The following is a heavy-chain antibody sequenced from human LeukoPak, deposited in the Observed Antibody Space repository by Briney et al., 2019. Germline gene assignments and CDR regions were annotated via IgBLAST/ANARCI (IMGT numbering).Heavy chain of an antibody. CDR3: ARDLGYCGGDCSTGDY. V-gene: IGHV4-4*07. CDR1: GGSISSYY. CDR2: IYTSGST. D-gene: IGHD2-21*01. Sequence: PSETLSLTCTVSGGSISSYYWSWIRQPAGKGLEWIGRIYTSGSTNYNPSLKSRVTMSVDTSKNQFSLKLSSVTAADTAVYYCARDLGYCGGDCSTGDYWGQGTLVTVSS. J-gene: IGHJ4*02.